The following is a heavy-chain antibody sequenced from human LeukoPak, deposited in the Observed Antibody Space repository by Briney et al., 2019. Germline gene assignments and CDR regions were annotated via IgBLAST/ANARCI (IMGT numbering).Heavy chain of an antibody. CDR2: ISNSAGSI. V-gene: IGHV3-11*01. D-gene: IGHD3-22*01. Sequence: GGSLRLSCAASGLTFSDYYMSWIRQAPGKGLEWVSYISNSAGSIYYTDSVKGRFTISRDNAKRSLYLQMNSLRAEDTAVYYCARAGYDSSGYYWYGDYYYYYGMDVWGQGTTVTVSS. J-gene: IGHJ6*02. CDR1: GLTFSDYY. CDR3: ARAGYDSSGYYWYGDYYYYYGMDV.